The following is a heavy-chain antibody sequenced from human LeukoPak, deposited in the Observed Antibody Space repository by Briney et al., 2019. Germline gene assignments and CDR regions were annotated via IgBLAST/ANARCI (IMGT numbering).Heavy chain of an antibody. Sequence: HAASVKVSCKASGYTFTSYGISWVRQAPGQRLEWMGWISAYNGNTNYAQKLQGRVTMTTDTSTSTAYMELRSPRSDDTAVYYCARGAIVGATTSLLYYFDYWGQGTLVTVSS. V-gene: IGHV1-18*01. D-gene: IGHD1-26*01. CDR2: ISAYNGNT. CDR3: ARGAIVGATTSLLYYFDY. J-gene: IGHJ4*02. CDR1: GYTFTSYG.